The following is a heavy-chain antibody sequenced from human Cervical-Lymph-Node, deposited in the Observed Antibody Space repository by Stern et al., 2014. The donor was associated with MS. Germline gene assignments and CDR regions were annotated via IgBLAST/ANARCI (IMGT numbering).Heavy chain of an antibody. CDR3: AKHACTGAACPFDL. V-gene: IGHV4-39*01. J-gene: IGHJ4*02. Sequence: QVQLQESGPGLVKPSETLSLTCAVSGDSISSYTHYWAWIRQPPGKGLEWIGSVYSRGATYYTPPLKSPVTLSVKTPKNHFSLGLNSVTAADTAVYYCAKHACTGAACPFDLWGQGTLVTVSS. D-gene: IGHD2-8*02. CDR2: VYSRGAT. CDR1: GDSISSYTHY.